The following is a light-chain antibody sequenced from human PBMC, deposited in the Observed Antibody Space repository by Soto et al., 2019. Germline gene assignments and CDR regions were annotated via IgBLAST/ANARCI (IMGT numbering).Light chain of an antibody. CDR3: GTWDNTLSAGV. Sequence: QPVLTQPPSVSAAPGQKVTISCSGSSSNIGNNYVAWYQQFPGTAPRLLIYDDNKRPSGIPDRFSGSKSGTSATLGITGLQTGDEAEYYCGTWDNTLSAGVFGGGTKLTVL. CDR2: DDN. V-gene: IGLV1-51*01. CDR1: SSNIGNNY. J-gene: IGLJ2*01.